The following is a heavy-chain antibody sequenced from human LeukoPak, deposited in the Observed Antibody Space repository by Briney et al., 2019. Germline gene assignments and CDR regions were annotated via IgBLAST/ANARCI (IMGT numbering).Heavy chain of an antibody. Sequence: SETLSITCTGSGDSITTYYWTWIRQPPGKGLEWIGYIYNSGTTYNPSLKSRVTISADTSKNQFSLKVTSVTAADTAVYYCARLRQAFGDQHVGWFDPWGQGILVTVSS. CDR1: GDSITTYY. CDR2: IYNSGTT. V-gene: IGHV4-59*01. CDR3: ARLRQAFGDQHVGWFDP. J-gene: IGHJ5*02. D-gene: IGHD4-17*01.